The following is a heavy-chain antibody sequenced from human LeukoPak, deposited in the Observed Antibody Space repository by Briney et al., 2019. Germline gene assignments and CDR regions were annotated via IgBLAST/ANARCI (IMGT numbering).Heavy chain of an antibody. CDR1: GYTFSSYG. D-gene: IGHD1-1*01. V-gene: IGHV1-8*02. J-gene: IGHJ4*02. CDR3: ATGVRMDNWDDEYLGFPTYFDF. CDR2: MNPNSGNT. Sequence: ASVKVSCKASGYTFSSYGFSWVRQAPGQGLEWMGWMNPNSGNTGYAQKFQGRVTTTEDTSTDTAYMELSSLRSDDTAVYYCATGVRMDNWDDEYLGFPTYFDFWGQGTLVTVSS.